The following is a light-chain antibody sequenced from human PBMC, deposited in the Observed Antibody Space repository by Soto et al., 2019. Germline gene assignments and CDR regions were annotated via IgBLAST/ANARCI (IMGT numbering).Light chain of an antibody. Sequence: QSVLTQPASVSGSPGQSITISCTGTSSDVGGYNYVSWYQQHSGKAPKLMIYDVSIRPSGVSNRFSGSKSGNTASLTISGLQAEDEADYYCSSYTSSSTFFGTGTKVTVL. CDR3: SSYTSSSTF. J-gene: IGLJ1*01. CDR2: DVS. V-gene: IGLV2-14*01. CDR1: SSDVGGYNY.